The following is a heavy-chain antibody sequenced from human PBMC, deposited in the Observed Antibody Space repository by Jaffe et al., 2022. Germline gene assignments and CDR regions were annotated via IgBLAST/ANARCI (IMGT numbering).Heavy chain of an antibody. Sequence: QLQLQESGPGLVKPSETLSVTCTVSGGSISSSSSYYWGWIRQPPGKGLEWIGTIYYSGSTYYNPSLTSRLTISVDTSKNQFSLRLSSVTAADTAVYYCARRGVTRYFDYWGQGTLVTVSS. CDR3: ARRGVTRYFDY. J-gene: IGHJ4*02. D-gene: IGHD2-21*02. V-gene: IGHV4-39*01. CDR1: GGSISSSSSYY. CDR2: IYYSGST.